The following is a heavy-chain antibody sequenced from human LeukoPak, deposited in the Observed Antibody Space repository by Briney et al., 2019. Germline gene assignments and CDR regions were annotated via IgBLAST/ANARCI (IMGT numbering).Heavy chain of an antibody. J-gene: IGHJ4*02. CDR1: GFTFDDYA. CDR2: ISWNSGSI. D-gene: IGHD3-22*01. V-gene: IGHV3-9*01. CDR3: AKSPLVVIPIYYFDY. Sequence: GGSLRLSCAASGFTFDDYAMHWVRQAPGKGLEWVSGISWNSGSIGYADSVKGRFTISRDNAKNSLYLQMNSLRAEDTALYYCAKSPLVVIPIYYFDYWGQGTLVTVSS.